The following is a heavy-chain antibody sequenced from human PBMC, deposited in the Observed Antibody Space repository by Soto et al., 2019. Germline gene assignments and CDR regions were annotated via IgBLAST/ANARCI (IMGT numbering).Heavy chain of an antibody. CDR3: ARDIAARPILSYYYYGMDV. CDR1: GYTFTSYY. CDR2: INPSGGST. V-gene: IGHV1-46*01. D-gene: IGHD6-6*01. Sequence: GASVKVSCKASGYTFTSYYMHWVRQAPGQGLEWMGIINPSGGSTSYAQKFQGRVTMTRDTSTSTVYMELSSLRSEDTAVYYCARDIAARPILSYYYYGMDVWGRGTTVTV. J-gene: IGHJ6*02.